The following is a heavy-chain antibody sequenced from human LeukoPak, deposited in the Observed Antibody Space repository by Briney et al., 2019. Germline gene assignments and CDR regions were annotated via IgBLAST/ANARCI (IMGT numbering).Heavy chain of an antibody. CDR2: IDPSDSYT. CDR3: ARAPRVATIWGDY. J-gene: IGHJ4*02. Sequence: GESLRISCKGSGYSSTSYWISGVRQMPGKGLEWMGRIDPSDSYTNYSPSFQGHVTISADKSISTAYLQWSSLKASDTAMYYCARAPRVATIWGDYWGQGTLVTVSS. D-gene: IGHD5-12*01. CDR1: GYSSTSYW. V-gene: IGHV5-10-1*01.